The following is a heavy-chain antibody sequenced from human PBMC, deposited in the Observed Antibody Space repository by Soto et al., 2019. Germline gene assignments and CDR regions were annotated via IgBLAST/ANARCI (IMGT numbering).Heavy chain of an antibody. Sequence: QLQLQESGSGLVKPSQTLSLTCAVSGGSISSGGYSWSWIRQPPGKGLGGMGYIYHSGSTYYNPSLKSRVTISVDRSKNQFSLKLSSVTAADTAVYYCASTPNYYDSSGYYKDAFDIWGQGTMVTVSS. CDR2: IYHSGST. V-gene: IGHV4-30-2*01. D-gene: IGHD3-22*01. CDR1: GGSISSGGYS. CDR3: ASTPNYYDSSGYYKDAFDI. J-gene: IGHJ3*02.